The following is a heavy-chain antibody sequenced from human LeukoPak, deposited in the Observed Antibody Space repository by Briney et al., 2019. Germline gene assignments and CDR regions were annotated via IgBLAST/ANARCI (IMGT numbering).Heavy chain of an antibody. CDR3: ASGHCSSTSCSYFDY. Sequence: SETLSLTCTVSGGSVSSGSYYWSWIRQPPGKGLEWIGYIYYSGSTNYNPSLKSRVTISVDTSKNQFSLKLSSVTAADTAVYYCASGHCSSTSCSYFDYWGQGTPVTVSS. CDR2: IYYSGST. CDR1: GGSVSSGSYY. D-gene: IGHD2-2*03. J-gene: IGHJ4*02. V-gene: IGHV4-61*01.